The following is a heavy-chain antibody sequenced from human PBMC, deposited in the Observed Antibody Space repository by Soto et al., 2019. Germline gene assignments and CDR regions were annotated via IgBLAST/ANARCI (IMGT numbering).Heavy chain of an antibody. CDR2: IDNSGST. D-gene: IGHD3-3*01. V-gene: IGHV4-4*07. Sequence: SETLSLTWTVSGGSISNYFCNWIRQPAGKGLEWIGRIDNSGSTNYNPSLKSRITMSADTSRNQFSLKLNSVTAADTAVYYCARGGQDFWSGPFDYWGQGALVTVSS. CDR1: GGSISNYF. J-gene: IGHJ4*02. CDR3: ARGGQDFWSGPFDY.